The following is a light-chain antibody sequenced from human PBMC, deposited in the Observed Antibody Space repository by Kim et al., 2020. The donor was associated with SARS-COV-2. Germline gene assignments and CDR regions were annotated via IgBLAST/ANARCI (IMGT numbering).Light chain of an antibody. CDR1: KLGDKY. CDR3: QAWDSSTVV. V-gene: IGLV3-1*01. CDR2: QDS. J-gene: IGLJ2*01. Sequence: VAPRQTASITCSGDKLGDKYACWYQQKPGQSPVLVIYQDSKRPSGIPERFSGSNSGNTATLTISGTQAMDEADYYCQAWDSSTVVFGGGTQLTVL.